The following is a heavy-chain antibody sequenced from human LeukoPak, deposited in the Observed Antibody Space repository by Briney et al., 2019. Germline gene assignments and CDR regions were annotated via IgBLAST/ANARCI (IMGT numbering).Heavy chain of an antibody. J-gene: IGHJ4*02. D-gene: IGHD2-21*02. CDR2: ISGGGGGT. V-gene: IGHV3-23*01. CDR1: GFTFRSYA. CDR3: AGDSDIFDY. Sequence: GGSLRLSCAASGFTFRSYAMSWVRQAPGQGLEWVSSISGGGGGTYYANSVKGRFTISRDNSKSTLYLQMNSLKTEDTAVYYCAGDSDIFDYWGQGTLVTVSS.